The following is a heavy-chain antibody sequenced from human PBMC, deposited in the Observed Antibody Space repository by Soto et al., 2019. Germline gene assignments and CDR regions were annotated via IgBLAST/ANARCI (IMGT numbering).Heavy chain of an antibody. Sequence: LVTMCVPRTVAWGNIVNFCWSWTTKPAGKGLEWIGRTDASGSAYYNPSLKSRVTMSIDTSKTQFSLKLNSVTAADTAVYYCARGTTSGWDYFDYWGQGILVTVSS. D-gene: IGHD6-19*01. V-gene: IGHV4-4*07. CDR3: ARGTTSGWDYFDY. CDR1: WGNIVNFC. J-gene: IGHJ4*02. CDR2: TDASGSA.